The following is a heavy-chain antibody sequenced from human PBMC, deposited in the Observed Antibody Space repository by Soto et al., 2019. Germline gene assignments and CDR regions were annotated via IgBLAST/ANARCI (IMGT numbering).Heavy chain of an antibody. J-gene: IGHJ4*02. CDR1: GFTFSNAW. V-gene: IGHV3-15*01. CDR2: IKSKTDGGIP. CDR3: TTGGLHFYSGSYRGYFDS. D-gene: IGHD3-10*01. Sequence: GGSLRLSCATSGFTFSNAWMSWVRQAPGKGLEWVGRIKSKTDGGIPDYAAPVKGRFTISRDDSKATLYLQMNSLEIEDTAVYYCTTGGLHFYSGSYRGYFDSWGQGIPVTVSS.